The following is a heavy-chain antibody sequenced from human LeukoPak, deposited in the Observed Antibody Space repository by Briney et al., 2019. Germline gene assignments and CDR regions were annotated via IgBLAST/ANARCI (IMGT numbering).Heavy chain of an antibody. V-gene: IGHV4-59*01. CDR2: IYYSGST. D-gene: IGHD6-13*01. CDR1: GGSISSYY. J-gene: IGHJ4*02. CDR3: ARVTGYMTEDYFDY. Sequence: SETLSLTCTVSGGSISSYYWSWIRQPPGKGLEWIGYIYYSGSTNYNPSLRSRVTISVDTSKNQFSLRLSSVTAADTAVYYCARVTGYMTEDYFDYWGQGTLITVSS.